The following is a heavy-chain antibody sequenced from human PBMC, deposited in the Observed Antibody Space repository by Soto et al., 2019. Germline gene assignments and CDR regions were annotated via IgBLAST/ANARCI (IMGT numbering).Heavy chain of an antibody. V-gene: IGHV2-26*01. Sequence: SGPTLVNPTETLTLTCTVSGFSLSNARMGVSWIRQPPGKALEWLAHIFSNDEKSYSTSLKSRLTISKDTSKSQVVLTMTNMDPVDTATYYCARIRRVFDATSLDYWGQGTLVTVSS. D-gene: IGHD3-9*01. J-gene: IGHJ4*02. CDR1: GFSLSNARMG. CDR2: IFSNDEK. CDR3: ARIRRVFDATSLDY.